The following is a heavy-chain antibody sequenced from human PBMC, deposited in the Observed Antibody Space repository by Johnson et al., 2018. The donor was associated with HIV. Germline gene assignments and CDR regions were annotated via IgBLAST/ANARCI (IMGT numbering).Heavy chain of an antibody. CDR2: ISVTGGST. V-gene: IGHV3-23*04. D-gene: IGHD5-18*01. Sequence: VQLVESGGGLVQPGGSLRLSCAASGFTFPTYAMSWVRQAPGKGLEWVSGISVTGGSTYYADSVKGRFTISRDNSKNTLYLQMNNLRAEDTAVYFCAKRGTAMVLDAFDIWGQGTMVTVSS. J-gene: IGHJ3*02. CDR3: AKRGTAMVLDAFDI. CDR1: GFTFPTYA.